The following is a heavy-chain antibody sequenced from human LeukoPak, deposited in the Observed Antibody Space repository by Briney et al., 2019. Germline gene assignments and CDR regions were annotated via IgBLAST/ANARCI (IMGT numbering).Heavy chain of an antibody. J-gene: IGHJ4*02. CDR3: AREDYSNDY. V-gene: IGHV3-11*06. CDR1: GFTCSDYY. Sequence: RCSCAASGFTCSDYYRSRIRQAPGKGLEWVSYISSSSSYTNYADSVKGRFTISRNNAKNSLYLQMNSLRAEDTAVYYCAREDYSNDYWGQGTLVTVSS. CDR2: ISSSSSYT. D-gene: IGHD4-11*01.